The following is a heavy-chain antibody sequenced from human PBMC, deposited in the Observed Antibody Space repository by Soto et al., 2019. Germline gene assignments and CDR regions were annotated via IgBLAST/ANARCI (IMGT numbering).Heavy chain of an antibody. CDR3: ARGRSGSYSFDY. CDR2: INSDGSTT. D-gene: IGHD3-10*01. V-gene: IGHV3-74*01. Sequence: GGSLRLSCAASGFTFSSYRIHWVRQAPGKGLVWVSRINSDGSTTNYADSLKGRFTISRDNAKNTLFLQMNSLRAEDTAVYYCARGRSGSYSFDYWGQGTLVTVSS. CDR1: GFTFSSYR. J-gene: IGHJ4*02.